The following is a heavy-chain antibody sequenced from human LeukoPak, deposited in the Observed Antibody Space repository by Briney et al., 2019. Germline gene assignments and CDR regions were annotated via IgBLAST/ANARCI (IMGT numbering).Heavy chain of an antibody. CDR1: GFSFSDHY. D-gene: IGHD2-21*02. CDR3: KRAPRLSDY. CDR2: ISGSGSTT. V-gene: IGHV3-11*01. Sequence: GGSLRLSCAASGFSFSDHYMSWIRQVPGKGLEWVSYISGSGSTTNYADSVKGRFTISRDNAKNSLYLQMNSLRAEDTAVYYCKRAPRLSDYWGQGTLVTVSS. J-gene: IGHJ4*02.